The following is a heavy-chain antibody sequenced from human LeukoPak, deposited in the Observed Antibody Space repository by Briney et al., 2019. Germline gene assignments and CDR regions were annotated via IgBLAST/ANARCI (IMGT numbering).Heavy chain of an antibody. CDR3: ASLPGIAAAGFFDY. J-gene: IGHJ4*02. Sequence: PGGSLRLSCAASGFTFSDYYMSWIRQAPGKGLEWVSYISSSGSTIYYADSVKGRSTISRDNAKNSLYLQMNSLRAEDTAVYYCASLPGIAAAGFFDYWGQGTLVTVSS. CDR1: GFTFSDYY. V-gene: IGHV3-11*01. CDR2: ISSSGSTI. D-gene: IGHD6-13*01.